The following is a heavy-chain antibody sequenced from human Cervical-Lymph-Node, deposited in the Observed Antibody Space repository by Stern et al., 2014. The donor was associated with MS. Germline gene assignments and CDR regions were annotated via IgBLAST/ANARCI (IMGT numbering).Heavy chain of an antibody. D-gene: IGHD5-18*01. CDR2: FDPEDGET. Sequence: VQLAESGAEVKKPGASVKVSCKVSGYTLTELSMHWVRQAPGKGLEWMGGFDPEDGETIYAQKFQGRVTMTEDTSTDTAYMELSSLRSEDTAVYYCASHTAMDYYFDYWGQGTLVTVSS. CDR1: GYTLTELS. V-gene: IGHV1-24*01. CDR3: ASHTAMDYYFDY. J-gene: IGHJ4*02.